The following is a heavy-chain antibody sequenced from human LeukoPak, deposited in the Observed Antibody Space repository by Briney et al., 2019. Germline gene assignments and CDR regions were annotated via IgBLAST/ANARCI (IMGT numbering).Heavy chain of an antibody. CDR3: ARVWDCSGGSCYSVLDY. CDR1: GYTFTIYG. J-gene: IGHJ4*02. D-gene: IGHD2-15*01. Sequence: PSVTVSCKASGYTFTIYGISWERQVPGGVLEWMGWTSAYNANTIYAQKLQGRVTMTTDTSTSTAYMELRSLRSDDTAVYYCARVWDCSGGSCYSVLDYWGQGTLVTVSS. CDR2: TSAYNANT. V-gene: IGHV1-18*01.